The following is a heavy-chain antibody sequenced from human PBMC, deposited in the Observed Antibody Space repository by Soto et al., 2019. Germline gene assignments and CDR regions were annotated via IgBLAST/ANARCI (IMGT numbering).Heavy chain of an antibody. D-gene: IGHD6-13*01. CDR1: GFIFSSCA. Sequence: EVLLLESGGGLVQPGGSLRLSCAASGFIFSSCAMTWVRQAPGKGLEWVSGISGSGAATYYTDSVKGRFTISRDNSKNTLYLKMNSLRADDTAVYYCAKKNGFSSSWTDYWGQGTLVTVSS. J-gene: IGHJ4*02. V-gene: IGHV3-23*01. CDR3: AKKNGFSSSWTDY. CDR2: ISGSGAAT.